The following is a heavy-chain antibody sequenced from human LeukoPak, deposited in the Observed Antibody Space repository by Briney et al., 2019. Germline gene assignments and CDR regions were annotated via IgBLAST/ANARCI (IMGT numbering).Heavy chain of an antibody. Sequence: GASVKVSCKASGYTFTGYYMHWVRQAPGQGLEWMGWINPNSGGTNYAQKFQGRVTMTRDTSISTAYVELSRLRSDDTAVYYCARARRSSYDLCCTNWFDPWGQGTLVTVSS. J-gene: IGHJ5*02. D-gene: IGHD3-3*01. CDR3: ARARRSSYDLCCTNWFDP. V-gene: IGHV1-2*02. CDR2: INPNSGGT. CDR1: GYTFTGYY.